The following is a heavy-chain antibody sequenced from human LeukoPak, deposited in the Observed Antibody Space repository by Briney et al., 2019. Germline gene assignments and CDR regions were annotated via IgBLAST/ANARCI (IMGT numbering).Heavy chain of an antibody. CDR1: GFNFSSYW. J-gene: IGHJ5*02. D-gene: IGHD3-3*01. V-gene: IGHV3-74*01. CDR3: AKDGFYDFWSGYPNH. CDR2: INSDGSST. Sequence: GGSLRLSCAASGFNFSSYWMHWVRQAPGKGLAWVSRINSDGSSTSYADSVKGRFTISRDNAKNTLYLQMNSLRAEDTAMYYCAKDGFYDFWSGYPNHWGQGTLVTVSS.